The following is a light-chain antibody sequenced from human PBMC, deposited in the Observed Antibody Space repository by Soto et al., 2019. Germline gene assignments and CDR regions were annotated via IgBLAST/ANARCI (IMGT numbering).Light chain of an antibody. CDR1: SSNIGNNY. J-gene: IGLJ2*01. Sequence: QSVLIQPPSASATPGQRVTISCSGSSSNIGNNYVHWYQQLPGTAPKLLIYRNNQRPSGVPDRISGSKSGTSASLAISGLRSEDEADYYCATWDDSLNGVVFGGGTKLTVL. CDR3: ATWDDSLNGVV. CDR2: RNN. V-gene: IGLV1-47*01.